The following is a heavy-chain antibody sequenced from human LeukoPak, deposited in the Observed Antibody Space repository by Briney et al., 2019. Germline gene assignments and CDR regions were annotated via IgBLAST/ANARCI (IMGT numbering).Heavy chain of an antibody. J-gene: IGHJ5*02. CDR1: GGSISSYY. D-gene: IGHD3-10*01. CDR2: IYYSGST. CDR3: ARVRGSGSYYNWFDP. V-gene: IGHV4-59*01. Sequence: PSETLSLTCTVSGGSISSYYWSWIRQPPGKGLEWIGYIYYSGSTNYNPSLKSRVTISVDTSKNQFSLKLSSVTAADTAVYYCARVRGSGSYYNWFDPWGQGTLVTVSS.